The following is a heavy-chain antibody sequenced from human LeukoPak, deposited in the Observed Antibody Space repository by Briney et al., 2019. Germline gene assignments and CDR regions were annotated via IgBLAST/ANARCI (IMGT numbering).Heavy chain of an antibody. D-gene: IGHD5-24*01. V-gene: IGHV4-59*08. CDR2: IYYSGST. CDR1: AYSISSGYY. J-gene: IGHJ4*02. Sequence: SETLSLTCTVSAYSISSGYYWSWIRQPPGKGLEWIGYIYYSGSTNYNPSLKSRVTISVDTSKNQFSLKLSSVTAADTAVYYCAGHFQMATIGYWGQGTLVTVSS. CDR3: AGHFQMATIGY.